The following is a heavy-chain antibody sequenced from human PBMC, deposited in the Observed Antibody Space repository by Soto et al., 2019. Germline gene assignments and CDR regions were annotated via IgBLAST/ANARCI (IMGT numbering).Heavy chain of an antibody. D-gene: IGHD1-26*01. J-gene: IGHJ5*02. CDR3: TKDRGSGSYFAWGWFDP. CDR2: IYTSGST. V-gene: IGHV4-4*07. CDR1: GGSISSYY. Sequence: PSETLSLTCTVSGGSISSYYWSWIRQPAGKGLEWIGRIYTSGSTNYNPSLKSRVTMSVDTSKNQFSLKLSSVTAADTAVYYCTKDRGSGSYFAWGWFDPWGQGTLVTVSS.